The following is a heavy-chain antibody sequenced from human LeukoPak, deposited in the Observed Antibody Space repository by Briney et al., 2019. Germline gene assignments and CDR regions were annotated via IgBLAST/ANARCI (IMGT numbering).Heavy chain of an antibody. D-gene: IGHD1-26*01. V-gene: IGHV4-39*01. CDR2: IYYSGST. J-gene: IGHJ6*03. CDR1: GGSISSSSYY. Sequence: PSETLSLTCTVSGGSISSSSYYWGWIRLPPGKGLEWIGSIYYSGSTYYNPSLKSRVTISVDTSKNQFSLKLSSVTAADTAVYYCARAGRGGYYYYMDVWGKGTTVTVSS. CDR3: ARAGRGGYYYYMDV.